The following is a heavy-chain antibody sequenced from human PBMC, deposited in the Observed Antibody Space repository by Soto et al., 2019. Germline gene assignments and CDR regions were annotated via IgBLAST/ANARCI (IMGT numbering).Heavy chain of an antibody. D-gene: IGHD5-12*01. CDR1: GGSLSGSY. V-gene: IGHV4-59*01. CDR2: ISYTGST. Sequence: SETLSLTCTVSGGSLSGSYCSWIRKSPGEGLEWIASISYTGSTTHNPSLKSRVTLSVDTSKNQFSLSLTSVTPADTAAYYCATGGGWLHNSYIRGLYFDYWGQGVLVTVSS. CDR3: ATGGGWLHNSYIRGLYFDY. J-gene: IGHJ4*02.